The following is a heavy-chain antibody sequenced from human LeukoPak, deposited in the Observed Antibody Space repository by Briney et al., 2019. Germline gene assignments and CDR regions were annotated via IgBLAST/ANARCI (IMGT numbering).Heavy chain of an antibody. Sequence: GGSLRLSCAASGFTVTSNYMSWVRQAPGKGLEWVSVIYSGGSTYYADSVKGRFTISRDNSKNTLYLQMNSLRAEDTAVYYCARVGGYDPVFDYWGQGTLVTVSS. J-gene: IGHJ4*02. V-gene: IGHV3-53*01. CDR2: IYSGGST. CDR3: ARVGGYDPVFDY. CDR1: GFTVTSNY. D-gene: IGHD5-12*01.